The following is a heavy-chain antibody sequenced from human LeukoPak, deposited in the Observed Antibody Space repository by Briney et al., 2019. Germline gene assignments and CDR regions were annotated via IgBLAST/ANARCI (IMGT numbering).Heavy chain of an antibody. CDR3: AEGIAAAWNSSWFDP. D-gene: IGHD6-13*01. V-gene: IGHV4-38-2*01. J-gene: IGHJ5*02. CDR1: GYSISSGYY. CDR2: IYHSGST. Sequence: PSETLSLTCAVSGYSISSGYYWGWIRQPPGKGLEWIGSIYHSGSTYYNPSLKSRVTISVDTSKNQFSLKLSSVTAADTAVYYCAEGIAAAWNSSWFDPWGQGPLVTVSS.